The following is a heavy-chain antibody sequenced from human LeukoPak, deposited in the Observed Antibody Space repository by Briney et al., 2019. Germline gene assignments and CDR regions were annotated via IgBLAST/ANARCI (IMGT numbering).Heavy chain of an antibody. CDR3: ARTYRGLIVGYFDY. CDR2: IYHSGST. J-gene: IGHJ4*02. CDR1: GGSISSSKW. Sequence: SGTLSLTCAVSGGSISSSKWWSWVRQPPGTGLEWIGEIYHSGSTNYNPSLKSRVTISVDTSKNQFSLKLSSVTAADTAVYYCARTYRGLIVGYFDYWGQGTLVTVSS. D-gene: IGHD3-22*01. V-gene: IGHV4-4*02.